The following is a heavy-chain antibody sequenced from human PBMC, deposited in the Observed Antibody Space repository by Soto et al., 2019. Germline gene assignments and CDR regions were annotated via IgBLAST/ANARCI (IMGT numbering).Heavy chain of an antibody. V-gene: IGHV3-30-3*01. CDR3: ARASLGYCSSTSCYDWESYWFDP. D-gene: IGHD2-2*01. Sequence: QVQLVESGGGVVQPGRSLRLSCAASGFTFSSYAMHWVRQAPGKGLEWVAVISYDGSNKYYADSVKGRFTISRDNSKNTLYLQMNSLRAEDTAVYYCARASLGYCSSTSCYDWESYWFDPWGQGTLVTVSS. CDR2: ISYDGSNK. J-gene: IGHJ5*02. CDR1: GFTFSSYA.